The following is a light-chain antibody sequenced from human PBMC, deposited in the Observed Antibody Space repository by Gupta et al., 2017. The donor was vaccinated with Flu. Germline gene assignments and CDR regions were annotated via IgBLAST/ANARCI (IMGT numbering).Light chain of an antibody. CDR1: QSISVY. CDR2: AAS. J-gene: IGKJ2*01. CDR3: QQTYSTPYT. Sequence: PTSLSASVGDRVTITCRASQSISVYVNWYQQKAGEAPRFLIYAASTLETGVPSRFSGSGSGTDFTLTIDSLHPDDFATYYCQQTYSTPYTFGQGTRLEIK. V-gene: IGKV1-39*01.